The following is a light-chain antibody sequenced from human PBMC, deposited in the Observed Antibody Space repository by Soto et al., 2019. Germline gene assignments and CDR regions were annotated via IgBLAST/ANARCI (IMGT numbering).Light chain of an antibody. V-gene: IGLV2-14*01. CDR3: SSYTSSSTPYV. CDR2: EVS. Sequence: QSVLTQPASVSGSPGQSITISCTGTSSDVGGYNYVSWYQQHPGKAPKLTIYEVSNRPSGVSNRFSGSKSGNRASLNISGLQAEDEADYYCSSYTSSSTPYVFGTGTKLTVL. J-gene: IGLJ1*01. CDR1: SSDVGGYNY.